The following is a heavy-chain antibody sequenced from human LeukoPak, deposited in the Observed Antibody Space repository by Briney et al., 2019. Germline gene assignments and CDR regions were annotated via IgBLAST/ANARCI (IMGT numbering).Heavy chain of an antibody. CDR1: GFTFSSYR. Sequence: GESLSLSCAVSGFTFSSYRMNWVRQALGKGLELVSSISSSSSYIYYADSVKGRFTISRDNAKNSLYLQMNSLRAEDTAVYYCARDREYYDILTGRGDAFYIWGQGTMVTVSS. CDR2: ISSSSSYI. D-gene: IGHD3-9*01. CDR3: ARDREYYDILTGRGDAFYI. V-gene: IGHV3-21*01. J-gene: IGHJ3*02.